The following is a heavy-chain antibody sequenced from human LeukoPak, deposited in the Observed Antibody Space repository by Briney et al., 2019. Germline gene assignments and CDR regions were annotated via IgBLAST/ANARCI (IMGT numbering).Heavy chain of an antibody. CDR2: ISYSGST. J-gene: IGHJ4*02. CDR1: SGSISGYY. CDR3: ARDGRAGSLFAY. Sequence: PSETLSLTCTVSSGSISGYYWSWIRQPPGKGLEWVGYISYSGSTNYNPSLKSRVTISVDTSKNQFSLKLSSVTAADAAIYYCARDGRAGSLFAYWGQGTLVTVSS. V-gene: IGHV4-59*01. D-gene: IGHD6-19*01.